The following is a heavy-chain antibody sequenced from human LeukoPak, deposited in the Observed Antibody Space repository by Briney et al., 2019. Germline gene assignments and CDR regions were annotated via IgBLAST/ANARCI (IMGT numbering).Heavy chain of an antibody. Sequence: SETLSPTCTVSGGSISSYYWTWIRQPAGKGLEWIGRMYNSDSPNYNPSLKSRVTMSVDTSKNQVSLRLTSVTAADTAVYYCARESAVAGITALDYWGQGTLATVSS. CDR3: ARESAVAGITALDY. V-gene: IGHV4-4*07. J-gene: IGHJ4*02. CDR1: GGSISSYY. D-gene: IGHD6-19*01. CDR2: MYNSDSP.